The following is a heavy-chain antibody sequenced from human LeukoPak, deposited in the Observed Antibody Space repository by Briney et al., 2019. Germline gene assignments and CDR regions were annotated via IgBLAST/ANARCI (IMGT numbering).Heavy chain of an antibody. CDR2: IYNSGST. D-gene: IGHD3-22*01. V-gene: IGHV4-59*05. Sequence: SETLSLTCTVSGGSISSYFWSWIRQPPGKGLEWIGSIYNSGSTYYNPSLKSRVTISVDTSKNQFSLKLSSVTAADTAVYYCARQGYYYDSSGYRGDAFDIWGQGTMVTVSS. CDR3: ARQGYYYDSSGYRGDAFDI. J-gene: IGHJ3*02. CDR1: GGSISSYF.